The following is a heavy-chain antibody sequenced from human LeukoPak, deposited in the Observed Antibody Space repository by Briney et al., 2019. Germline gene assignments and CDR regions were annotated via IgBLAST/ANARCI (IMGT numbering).Heavy chain of an antibody. V-gene: IGHV4-34*01. J-gene: IGHJ5*02. CDR1: GGSFSGYY. CDR3: ARVRSQSGFDP. CDR2: INHSGST. Sequence: SETLSLTCAVYGGSFSGYYWSWIRQPPGKGLEWIGEINHSGSTNYNPSLKSRVTISVDTSKNQFSLKLSSVTAADTAVYYCARVRSQSGFDPWGQGTLVTVSS.